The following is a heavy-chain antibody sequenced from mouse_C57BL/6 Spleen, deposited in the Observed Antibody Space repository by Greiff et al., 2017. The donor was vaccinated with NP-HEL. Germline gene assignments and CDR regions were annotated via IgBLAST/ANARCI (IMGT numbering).Heavy chain of an antibody. CDR2: ISSGSSTI. CDR1: GFTFSDYG. V-gene: IGHV5-17*01. D-gene: IGHD2-1*01. J-gene: IGHJ4*01. Sequence: EVQVVESGGGLVKPGGSLKLSCAASGFTFSDYGMHWVRQAPEKGLEWVAYISSGSSTIYYADTVKGRFTISRDNAKNTLFLQMTSLRSEDTAMYYCARGDYGNYVGAMDYWGQGTSVTVSS. CDR3: ARGDYGNYVGAMDY.